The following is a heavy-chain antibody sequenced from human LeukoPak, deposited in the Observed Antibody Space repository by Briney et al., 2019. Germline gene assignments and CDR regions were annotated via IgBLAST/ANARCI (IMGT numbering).Heavy chain of an antibody. CDR3: ARDPRFAIYYFDY. J-gene: IGHJ4*02. D-gene: IGHD3-3*01. V-gene: IGHV4-39*07. CDR1: GGSISSSSYY. CDR2: IYYSGST. Sequence: SETLSLTCTVSGGSISSSSYYWGWIRQPPGKGLEWIGSIYYSGSTYYNPSLKSRVTISVDTSKNQFSLKLSSVTAADTAVYYCARDPRFAIYYFDYWGQGTLVTVSS.